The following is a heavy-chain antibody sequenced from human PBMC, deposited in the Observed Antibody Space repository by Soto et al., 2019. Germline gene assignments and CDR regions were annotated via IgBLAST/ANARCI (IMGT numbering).Heavy chain of an antibody. CDR1: GFTFSSYS. Sequence: GGSLRLSCAASGFTFSSYSMNWVRQAPGKGLEWVSSISSSSSYIYYADSVKGRFTISRDNAKNSLYLQMNSLRAEDTAVYYCARAKAIFPSYGMDVWGQGTTVTVSS. CDR2: ISSSSSYI. D-gene: IGHD3-3*01. V-gene: IGHV3-21*01. CDR3: ARAKAIFPSYGMDV. J-gene: IGHJ6*02.